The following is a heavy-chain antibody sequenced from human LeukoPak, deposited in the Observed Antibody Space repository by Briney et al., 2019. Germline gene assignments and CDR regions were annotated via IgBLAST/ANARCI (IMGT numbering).Heavy chain of an antibody. CDR3: ARDLAVAGTVFDY. J-gene: IGHJ4*02. V-gene: IGHV3-30-3*01. Sequence: VGSLRLSCAASGFTFSSYAMHWVRQAPGKGLEWVAVISYDGSNKYYADSVKGRFTISRDKSKNTLYLQMNSLRAEDTAVYYCARDLAVAGTVFDYWGQGTLVTVSS. CDR2: ISYDGSNK. D-gene: IGHD6-19*01. CDR1: GFTFSSYA.